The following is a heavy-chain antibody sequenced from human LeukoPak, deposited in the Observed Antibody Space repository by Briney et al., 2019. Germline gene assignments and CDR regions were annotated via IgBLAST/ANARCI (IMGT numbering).Heavy chain of an antibody. CDR2: IKQDGSEK. CDR1: GFTFSSYW. CDR3: ARAVLPYYYHGMDV. J-gene: IGHJ6*02. Sequence: PGGSLRLSCAASGFTFSSYWMSWVRQAPGKGLEWVANIKQDGSEKYYVDSVKGRFTISRDNAKNSLYLQMNSLRAEDTAVYYCARAVLPYYYHGMDVWGQGTTVTVSS. V-gene: IGHV3-7*01.